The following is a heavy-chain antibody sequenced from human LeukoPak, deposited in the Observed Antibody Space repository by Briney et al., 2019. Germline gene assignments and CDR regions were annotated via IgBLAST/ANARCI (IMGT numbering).Heavy chain of an antibody. J-gene: IGHJ6*02. CDR1: GYTFTGYY. CDR2: INPNSGGT. Sequence: ASVKVSCKASGYTFTGYYMHWVRQAPGQGLEWMGWINPNSGGTNYAQKFQGWVTMTRDTSISTAYMELSRLRSDDTAVYYCARVYGSSGYYLGMDVWGQGTTVTVSS. D-gene: IGHD3-22*01. CDR3: ARVYGSSGYYLGMDV. V-gene: IGHV1-2*04.